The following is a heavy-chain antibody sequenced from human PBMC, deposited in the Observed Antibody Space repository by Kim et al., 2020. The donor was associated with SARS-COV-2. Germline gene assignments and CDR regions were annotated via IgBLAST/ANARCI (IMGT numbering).Heavy chain of an antibody. J-gene: IGHJ6*02. D-gene: IGHD3-10*01. CDR1: GGSVSSRSDY. CDR3: ARLKYGSGTQRFYGLDV. CDR2: INSNGST. V-gene: IGHV4-39*02. Sequence: SETLSLTCTVSGGSVSSRSDYWGWIRQPPGKGLEWIGSINSNGSTFYNPSLKSRVTISVDTSKNRFSLKLSSMTAVHTARYYCARLKYGSGTQRFYGLDVWGQGTMVTVSS.